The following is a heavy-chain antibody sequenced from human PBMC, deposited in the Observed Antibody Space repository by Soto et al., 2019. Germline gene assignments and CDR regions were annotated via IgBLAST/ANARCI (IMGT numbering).Heavy chain of an antibody. V-gene: IGHV1-46*01. CDR3: ARSSGGNFGIIIEGSNWFDP. CDR2: INPHGGST. Sequence: KVSCKAPGDTFTSYYLNWVRQAPGQGLEWMGVINPHGGSTKYAQKFQGRITMTRDTSRSTVYMELSSLRSDDTAIYYCARSSGGNFGIIIEGSNWFDPWGQGTLVTVSS. D-gene: IGHD3-3*01. CDR1: GDTFTSYY. J-gene: IGHJ5*02.